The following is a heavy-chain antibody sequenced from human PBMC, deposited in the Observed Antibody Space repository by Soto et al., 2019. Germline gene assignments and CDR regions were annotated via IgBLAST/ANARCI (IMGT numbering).Heavy chain of an antibody. Sequence: GSLRLSCAASGFTFITYSMNWVRQAPGKGLEWVSYISSSSSTIHYADSVKGRFTISRDNAKNSLYLQMNSLRAEDTAVYYCARAPLNYDSSGYHFDYWGQGTLVTVSS. CDR2: ISSSSSTI. D-gene: IGHD3-22*01. CDR3: ARAPLNYDSSGYHFDY. V-gene: IGHV3-48*01. CDR1: GFTFITYS. J-gene: IGHJ4*02.